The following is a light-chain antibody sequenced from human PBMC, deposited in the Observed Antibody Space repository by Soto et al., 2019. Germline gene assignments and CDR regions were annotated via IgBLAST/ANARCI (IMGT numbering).Light chain of an antibody. V-gene: IGKV3-20*01. CDR1: QSLSSY. Sequence: ETVLTQSHATLSLSPGDRATLSCRASQSLSSYLAWYQQKPGQAPRLLIYGASSRASSIPDSFSGSGSGADVTLSITRLEPEDVALYYCQQYGSTPLTFGGGTKVDIK. CDR3: QQYGSTPLT. J-gene: IGKJ4*01. CDR2: GAS.